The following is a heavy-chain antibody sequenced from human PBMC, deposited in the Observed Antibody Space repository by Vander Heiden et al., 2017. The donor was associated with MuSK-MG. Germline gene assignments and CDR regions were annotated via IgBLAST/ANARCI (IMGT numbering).Heavy chain of an antibody. J-gene: IGHJ4*02. CDR1: GFTFSSYA. CDR3: AKASPSKGGGGRAPFDY. Sequence: VPLLASGGGLVQPGGSLRLSCAASGFTFSSYAMSWVRTAPGKGLEWVSAISGSGGSTYYADSVKGRFTISRDNSKNTLYLQMNSLRAEDTAVYYCAKASPSKGGGGRAPFDYWGQGTLVTVSS. CDR2: ISGSGGST. V-gene: IGHV3-23*01. D-gene: IGHD2-21*01.